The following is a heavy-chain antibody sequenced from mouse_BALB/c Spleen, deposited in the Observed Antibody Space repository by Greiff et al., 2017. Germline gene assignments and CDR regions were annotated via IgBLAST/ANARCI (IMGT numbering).Heavy chain of an antibody. D-gene: IGHD1-1*01. J-gene: IGHJ1*01. CDR2: IDPANGNT. V-gene: IGHV14-3*02. CDR1: GFNIKDTY. CDR3: ARSRYYYGSSLWYFDV. Sequence: EVMLVESGAELVKPGASVKLSCTASGFNIKDTYMHWVKQRPEQGLEWIGRIDPANGNTKYDPKFQGKATITADTSSNTAYLQLSSLTSEDTAVYYCARSRYYYGSSLWYFDVWGAGTTVTVSS.